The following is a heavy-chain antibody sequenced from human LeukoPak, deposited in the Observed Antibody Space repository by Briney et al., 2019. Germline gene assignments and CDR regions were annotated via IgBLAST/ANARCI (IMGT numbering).Heavy chain of an antibody. CDR3: STNKGGYYNGSEYFQT. CDR2: FDPEDGET. CDR1: GYTVTELS. Sequence: ASVKVSCKVSGYTVTELSMHWVRQAPGKGLEWMGGFDPEDGETIYAQKFQGRVSMTEDTSTDTAYMELSSLRSEDTAVYYCSTNKGGYYNGSEYFQTWGQGTLVTVSS. V-gene: IGHV1-24*01. D-gene: IGHD3-10*01. J-gene: IGHJ1*01.